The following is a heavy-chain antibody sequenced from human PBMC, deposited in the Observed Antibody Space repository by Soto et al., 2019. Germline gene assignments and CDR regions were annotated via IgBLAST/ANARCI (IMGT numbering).Heavy chain of an antibody. V-gene: IGHV4-59*01. CDR3: ARAVLPATAPFDY. Sequence: SETLSLTCIVSGGSISNYYWSWIRQPPGKGLEWIGYIYYSGSTNYNPSLQSRVTISVDTSKNQFSLKLSSVTAADTAVYYCARAVLPATAPFDYWGQGTLVTISS. J-gene: IGHJ4*02. CDR2: IYYSGST. CDR1: GGSISNYY. D-gene: IGHD2-2*01.